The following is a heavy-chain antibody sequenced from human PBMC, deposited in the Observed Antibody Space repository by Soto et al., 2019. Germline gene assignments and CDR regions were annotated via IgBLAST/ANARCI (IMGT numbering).Heavy chain of an antibody. J-gene: IGHJ6*02. CDR3: ARVASPSYYYDSSGPNMDV. CDR1: GGSISSSRCH. CDR2: IKYSGTT. V-gene: IGHV4-39*06. Sequence: SETLSLTCTVSGGSISSSRCHWGWIRQPPGKGLEWIASIKYSGTTFYNPSLKSRVTLSVDTSKNQFALKLSSVTAADTAVYYCARVASPSYYYDSSGPNMDVWGQGTTVTVYS. D-gene: IGHD3-22*01.